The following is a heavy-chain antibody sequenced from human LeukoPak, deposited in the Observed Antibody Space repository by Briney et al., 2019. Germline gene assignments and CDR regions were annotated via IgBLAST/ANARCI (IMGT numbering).Heavy chain of an antibody. CDR1: GGSISSSSYY. D-gene: IGHD2-15*01. Sequence: PSETLSLTCTVSGGSISSSSYYWGWIRQPPGKGLEWIESIYYSGSTYYNPSLKSRVTISVDTSKNQFSLKLSSVTAADTAVYYCARGGSYYMDVWGKGTTVTVSS. J-gene: IGHJ6*03. V-gene: IGHV4-39*07. CDR3: ARGGSYYMDV. CDR2: IYYSGST.